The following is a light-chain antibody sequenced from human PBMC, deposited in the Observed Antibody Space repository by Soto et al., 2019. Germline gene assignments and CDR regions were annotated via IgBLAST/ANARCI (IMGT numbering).Light chain of an antibody. CDR1: NSDVGRYNF. CDR2: AVS. Sequence: QSALTQPRSVSGSPGQSVTISCTGTNSDVGRYNFVSWYQQLPGKAPKLLISAVSQRPSGVPDRFSGSKSGNTASLTISGLQADDEADYFCYSYTASDIWGVGGGTK. J-gene: IGLJ2*01. CDR3: YSYTASDIWG. V-gene: IGLV2-11*01.